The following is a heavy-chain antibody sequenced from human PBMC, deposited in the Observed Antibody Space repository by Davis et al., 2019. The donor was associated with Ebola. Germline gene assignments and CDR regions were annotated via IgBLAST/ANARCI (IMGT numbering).Heavy chain of an antibody. CDR3: ARFFSARTFRSKSYYYYGMDV. CDR2: ISGSGGST. Sequence: GESLKISCAASGFTFSSYAMSWVRQAPGKGLEWVSAISGSGGSTDYADSVRGRFTISRDNARKTLYLQMNSLRAEDTAVYYCARFFSARTFRSKSYYYYGMDVWGQGTTVTVSS. CDR1: GFTFSSYA. V-gene: IGHV3-23*01. D-gene: IGHD3-16*01. J-gene: IGHJ6*02.